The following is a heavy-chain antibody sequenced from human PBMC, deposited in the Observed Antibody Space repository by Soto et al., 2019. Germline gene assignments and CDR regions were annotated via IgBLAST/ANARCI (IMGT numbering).Heavy chain of an antibody. V-gene: IGHV3-23*01. D-gene: IGHD6-19*01. CDR2: ISGSGGST. Sequence: PGGSLRLSCAASGFTFSSYAMSWVRQAPGKGLEWVSAISGSGGSTYYADSVKGRFTISRDNSKNTLYLQMNSLRAEDTAVYYCAKDRTYSSGWSAGDAFDIWGQGTMVTVSS. J-gene: IGHJ3*02. CDR3: AKDRTYSSGWSAGDAFDI. CDR1: GFTFSSYA.